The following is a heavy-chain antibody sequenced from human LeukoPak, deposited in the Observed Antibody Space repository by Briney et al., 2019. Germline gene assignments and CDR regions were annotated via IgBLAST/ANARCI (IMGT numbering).Heavy chain of an antibody. Sequence: ASVKVYCKASGYTFTSYAMHWVRQAPGQGHEWMGWINTNTGNPTYAQAFTGRLVFSLDTSVSSAYFQISGLKAEATAVYYCARGRGSSGYDPLDYWGQGTLVTVSS. CDR2: INTNTGNP. D-gene: IGHD5-12*01. CDR3: ARGRGSSGYDPLDY. V-gene: IGHV7-4-1*02. J-gene: IGHJ4*02. CDR1: GYTFTSYA.